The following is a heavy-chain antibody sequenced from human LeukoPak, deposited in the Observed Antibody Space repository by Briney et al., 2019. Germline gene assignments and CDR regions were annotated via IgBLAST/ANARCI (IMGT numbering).Heavy chain of an antibody. V-gene: IGHV3-23*01. CDR2: ITGGGAST. CDR1: GFTLSSYA. J-gene: IGHJ4*02. CDR3: AKLDYYDTH. D-gene: IGHD3-22*01. Sequence: PGGSLRLSCAASGFTLSSYAMSWVRQAPGKGLEWVSSITGGGASTYYADSVKGRFTISRDNSKNTLYLQMNSLRAEDTAVYFCAKLDYYDTHWGQGTLVTVSS.